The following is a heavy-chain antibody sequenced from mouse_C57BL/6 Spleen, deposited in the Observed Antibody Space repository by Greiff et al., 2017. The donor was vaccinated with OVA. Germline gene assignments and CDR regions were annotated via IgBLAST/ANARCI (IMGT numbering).Heavy chain of an antibody. D-gene: IGHD2-1*01. V-gene: IGHV1-18*01. CDR2: INPNNGGT. Sequence: EVKLQESGPELVKPGASVKIPCKASGYTFTDYNMDWVKQSHGKSLEWIGDINPNNGGTIYNQKFKGKATLTVDKSSSTAYMELRSLTSEDTAVYYCARASYGNYDYFDYWGQGTTLTVSS. J-gene: IGHJ2*01. CDR1: GYTFTDYN. CDR3: ARASYGNYDYFDY.